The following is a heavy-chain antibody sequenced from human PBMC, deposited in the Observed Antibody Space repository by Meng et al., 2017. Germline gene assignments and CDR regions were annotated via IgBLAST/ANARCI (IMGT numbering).Heavy chain of an antibody. CDR1: GFTFSSYA. CDR3: ARPHERYYDSSGPPDY. Sequence: GESLKISCAASGFTFSSYAMSWVRQAPGKGLEWVAVISYDGSNKYYADSVKGRFTISRDNSKNTLYLQMNSLRAEDTAVYYCARPHERYYDSSGPPDYWGRGTLVTVSS. V-gene: IGHV3-30*04. D-gene: IGHD3-22*01. CDR2: ISYDGSNK. J-gene: IGHJ4*02.